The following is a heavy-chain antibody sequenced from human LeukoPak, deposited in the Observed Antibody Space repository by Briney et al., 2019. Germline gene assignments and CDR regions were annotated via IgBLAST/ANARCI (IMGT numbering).Heavy chain of an antibody. CDR1: GFTFSSYG. V-gene: IGHV3-33*01. J-gene: IGHJ1*01. D-gene: IGHD2-15*01. CDR3: ARDAPEECSGGSCYPWEGRDEYFQH. CDR2: IWYDGSNK. Sequence: PGGSLRLSCAASGFTFSSYGMHWVRQAPGKGLEWVANIWYDGSNKCYADSVKSRFTISRDNSKNTMYLQMNSLRAEATAVYYCARDAPEECSGGSCYPWEGRDEYFQHWGQGTLVTVSS.